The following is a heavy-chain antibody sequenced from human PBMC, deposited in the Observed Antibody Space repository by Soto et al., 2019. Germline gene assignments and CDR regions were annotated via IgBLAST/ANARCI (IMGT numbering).Heavy chain of an antibody. CDR2: ISGSGGST. V-gene: IGHV3-23*01. Sequence: PGGSLRLSCAASGFTFSSYAMSWVRQAPGKGLEWVSAISGSGGSTYYADSVKGRFTISRDNSKNTLYLQMNSLRAEDTAVYYCAKDAGTYYYGSGSPGFDYWGQGTLVTAPQ. CDR1: GFTFSSYA. CDR3: AKDAGTYYYGSGSPGFDY. D-gene: IGHD3-10*01. J-gene: IGHJ4*02.